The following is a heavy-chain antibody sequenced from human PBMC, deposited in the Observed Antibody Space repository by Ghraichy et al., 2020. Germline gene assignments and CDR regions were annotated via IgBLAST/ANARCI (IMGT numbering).Heavy chain of an antibody. CDR2: LGADGRSA. J-gene: IGHJ3*01. D-gene: IGHD3-10*01. V-gene: IGHV3-23*01. CDR3: AKEGGRLGEGAFDV. Sequence: GGSLRLSCAASEFTFHGYPMTWVRQAPGKGLEWVSTLGADGRSAFYADAVKGRFNISRDTSKTTVYLQMTSPRAEDTAVYYCAKEGGRLGEGAFDVWGQGTMVTVSS. CDR1: EFTFHGYP.